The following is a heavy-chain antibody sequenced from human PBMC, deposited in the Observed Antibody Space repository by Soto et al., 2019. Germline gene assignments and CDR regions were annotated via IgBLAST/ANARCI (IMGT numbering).Heavy chain of an antibody. CDR2: IHGGTGNT. Sequence: MRSVRHSHGKRLEWMGWIHGGTGNTKYSQKFQGRVTITRDTSASTVYMELSSLRAEDTAVYYCSRHSYYYDSSGYSISYWGQATPVTV. CDR3: SRHSYYYDSSGYSISY. V-gene: IGHV1-3*01. J-gene: IGHJ4*02. D-gene: IGHD3-22*01.